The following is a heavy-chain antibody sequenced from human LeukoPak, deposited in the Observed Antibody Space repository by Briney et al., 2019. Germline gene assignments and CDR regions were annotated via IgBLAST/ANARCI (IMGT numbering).Heavy chain of an antibody. J-gene: IGHJ4*02. CDR3: AKGRYSSGNGYYFDY. Sequence: GGSLRLSCTAFGFTFSSYAMHWVRQAPGKGLEWVAVISYDGFNKYYADSVKGRFTISRDNSKNTLYLQMNSLRAEDTAVYYCAKGRYSSGNGYYFDYWGQGTLVTVSS. CDR2: ISYDGFNK. D-gene: IGHD6-19*01. CDR1: GFTFSSYA. V-gene: IGHV3-30-3*01.